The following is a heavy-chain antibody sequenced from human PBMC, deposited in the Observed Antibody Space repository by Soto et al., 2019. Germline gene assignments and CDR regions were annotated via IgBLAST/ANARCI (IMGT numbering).Heavy chain of an antibody. CDR1: GGSISSGGYY. Sequence: QVQLQESGPGLVKPSQTLSLTCTVSGGSISSGGYYWSWIRQHPGKGLEWIGYIYYSGSTYYNPSLKSRVTIAVDTSKNQFSLKLSSVTAADTAVYYCARWSYYDSSGERYFDLWGRGTLVTVSS. V-gene: IGHV4-31*03. D-gene: IGHD3-22*01. CDR3: ARWSYYDSSGERYFDL. CDR2: IYYSGST. J-gene: IGHJ2*01.